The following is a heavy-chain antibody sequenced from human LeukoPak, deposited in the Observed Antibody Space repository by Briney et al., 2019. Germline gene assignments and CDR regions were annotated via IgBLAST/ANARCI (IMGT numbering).Heavy chain of an antibody. CDR2: IILIVVAI. CDR1: GLTSIDTS. J-gene: IGHJ4*02. CDR3: AKESVFDYYDSSGYYRD. V-gene: IGHV3-11*01. Sequence: GGSLRLSCVVSGLTSIDTSIRWIAKAPGKGLEWLSYIILIVVAISYADSVKGRFTISRDNSKNTLYLQMNSLRAEDTAVYYCAKESVFDYYDSSGYYRDWGQGTLVTVSS. D-gene: IGHD3-22*01.